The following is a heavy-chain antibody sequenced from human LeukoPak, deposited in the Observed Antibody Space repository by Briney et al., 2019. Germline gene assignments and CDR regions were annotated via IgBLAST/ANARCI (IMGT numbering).Heavy chain of an antibody. J-gene: IGHJ4*02. CDR2: IKEDGSEI. CDR1: GFTFSDYW. Sequence: GGSLRLSCAASGFTFSDYWMSWVRQAPGKGLEWVANIKEDGSEIDYVDSVKGRFTISRDNAKNSLYLQMNSLRAEDTAVYYCATESGTYSGTCFDYWGQGNLVTVSS. CDR3: ATESGTYSGTCFDY. D-gene: IGHD1-26*01. V-gene: IGHV3-7*04.